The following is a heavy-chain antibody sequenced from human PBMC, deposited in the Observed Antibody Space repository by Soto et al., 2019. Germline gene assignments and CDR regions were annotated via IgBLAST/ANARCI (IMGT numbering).Heavy chain of an antibody. CDR1: GFTFSNYW. V-gene: IGHV3-74*01. CDR3: VRGTNEWYGIDY. D-gene: IGHD3-10*01. Sequence: EVQLVESGGGLVQPGGSLRLSCAASGFTFSNYWMHWVRLPPGKGLLWVSRINIGGSAANYAGSVEGRFTVSRDDAKNTLYLQMNSLRDVDTAVYYCVRGTNEWYGIDYWGQGAPVTVSS. CDR2: INIGGSAA. J-gene: IGHJ4*02.